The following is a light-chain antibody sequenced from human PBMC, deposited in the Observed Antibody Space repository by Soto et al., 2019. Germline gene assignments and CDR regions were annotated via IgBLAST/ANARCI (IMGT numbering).Light chain of an antibody. Sequence: EIVLTQSPGTLSLSPGGRATLSCRASQSVSRRLAWYQHRPGQSTRLLIPGASMRASGVPVRFSGSGSGTAFTLTLRRLEPEDLEVYYWQHYGETPITVGLGTRLEV. J-gene: IGKJ5*01. CDR3: QHYGETPIT. CDR2: GAS. CDR1: QSVSRR. V-gene: IGKV3-20*01.